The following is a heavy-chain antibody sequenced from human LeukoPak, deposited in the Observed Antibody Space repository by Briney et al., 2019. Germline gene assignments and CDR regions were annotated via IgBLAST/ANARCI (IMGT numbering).Heavy chain of an antibody. V-gene: IGHV3-48*03. D-gene: IGHD3-10*01. J-gene: IGHJ3*02. CDR3: AKDWELGGSGSYYN. CDR2: ISSSGSTI. Sequence: PGGSLRLSCAASGFTFGSYEMNWVRQAPGKGLEWVSYISSSGSTIYYADSVKGRFTISRDNSKNSLYLQMNSLRTEDTALYYCAKDWELGGSGSYYNWGQGTMVTVSS. CDR1: GFTFGSYE.